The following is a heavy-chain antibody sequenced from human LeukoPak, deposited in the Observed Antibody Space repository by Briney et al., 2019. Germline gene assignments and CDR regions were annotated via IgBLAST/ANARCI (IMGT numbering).Heavy chain of an antibody. J-gene: IGHJ6*03. Sequence: GASVKVSCKASGYTFTSYDINWGRQATAQGLEGMGWMNPKRGNTGYAQKFQGQVTMPRNTSISTAYMELSSLRSEDTAVYYCARETSSTSYYMDVWGKGTTVTVSS. V-gene: IGHV1-8*01. CDR1: GYTFTSYD. CDR2: MNPKRGNT. CDR3: ARETSSTSYYMDV. D-gene: IGHD2-2*01.